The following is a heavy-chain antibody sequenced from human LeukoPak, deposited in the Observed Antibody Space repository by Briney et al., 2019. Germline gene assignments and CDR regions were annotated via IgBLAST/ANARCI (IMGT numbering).Heavy chain of an antibody. Sequence: GSLRLSCAASGFTFSDYYMSWIRQAPGKGLEWVSYISSSGSTIYYADSVKGRFTISRDNAKNSLYLQMNSLRAEDTAVYYCARDRLYGSGSYYKRFDYWGQGTLVTVSS. J-gene: IGHJ4*02. D-gene: IGHD3-10*01. CDR2: ISSSGSTI. CDR3: ARDRLYGSGSYYKRFDY. CDR1: GFTFSDYY. V-gene: IGHV3-11*01.